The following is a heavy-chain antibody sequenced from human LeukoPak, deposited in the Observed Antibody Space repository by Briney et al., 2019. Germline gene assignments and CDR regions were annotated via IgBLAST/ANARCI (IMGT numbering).Heavy chain of an antibody. J-gene: IGHJ4*02. V-gene: IGHV3-7*01. D-gene: IGHD3-16*01. Sequence: GGSLRLSCAASGFTFSRYWMSWVREAPGKGLEWVANIKQDGSEKYYVDSVKGRFTISRDNAKNSLYLQMNSLRAEDTALYYCASGRQLGYWGQGTLVTVSS. CDR1: GFTFSRYW. CDR2: IKQDGSEK. CDR3: ASGRQLGY.